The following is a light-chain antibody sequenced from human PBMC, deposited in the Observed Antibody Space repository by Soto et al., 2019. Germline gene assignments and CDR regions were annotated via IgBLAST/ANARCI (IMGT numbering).Light chain of an antibody. V-gene: IGKV1-39*01. CDR1: QSISSS. CDR3: HQSYTAPSIT. J-gene: IGKJ5*01. CDR2: GVS. Sequence: DIQMTQYPSSLSASVGDKVTITCRSSQSISSSLNWYQQKSGKAPNLLIYGVSRLQGGVPSRFSGSGSGTDFTLSISSLQPEDFATYYCHQSYTAPSITFGQGTRLEI.